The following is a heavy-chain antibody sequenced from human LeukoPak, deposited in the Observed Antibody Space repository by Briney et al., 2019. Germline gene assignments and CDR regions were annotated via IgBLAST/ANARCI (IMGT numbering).Heavy chain of an antibody. J-gene: IGHJ5*02. Sequence: SETLSLTCTVSGGSISSGDYYWSWIRQPPGKGLEGIGYIYYSGSTYYNPSLKSRVTISVDTSKNQFSLKLSSVTAADTAVYYCARAGADIVVVPAAIYWFDPWGQGTLVTVSS. V-gene: IGHV4-30-4*01. CDR1: GGSISSGDYY. D-gene: IGHD2-2*01. CDR3: ARAGADIVVVPAAIYWFDP. CDR2: IYYSGST.